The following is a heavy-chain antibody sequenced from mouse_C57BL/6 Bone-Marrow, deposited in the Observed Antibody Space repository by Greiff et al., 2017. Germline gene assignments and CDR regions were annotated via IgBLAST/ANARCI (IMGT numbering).Heavy chain of an antibody. J-gene: IGHJ3*01. CDR2: IYPGDGDT. Sequence: VQLQQSGAELVQPGASVKISCKASGYAFSSYWMNWVKQRPGKGLEWIGQIYPGDGDTNYNGKFKGKATLTADKSSSKDYMQLSSLTSEDSAVYCCARENIYTFAYGGQGTLVTVS. V-gene: IGHV1-80*01. D-gene: IGHD5-2*01. CDR1: GYAFSSYW. CDR3: ARENIYTFAY.